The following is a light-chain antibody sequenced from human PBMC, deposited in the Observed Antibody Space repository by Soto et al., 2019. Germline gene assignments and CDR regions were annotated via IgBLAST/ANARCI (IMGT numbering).Light chain of an antibody. CDR2: GTS. CDR1: QSVRNSY. Sequence: IVLTQSPATLSVSPGARATLSCRASQSVRNSYLAWYQQRPGLAPRLLIYGTSTRASGIPARFSGSGSGTDFTLTISSLDPEDSAVYYCQQRSNRPLTFGQRTRLE. CDR3: QQRSNRPLT. V-gene: IGKV3D-20*02. J-gene: IGKJ5*01.